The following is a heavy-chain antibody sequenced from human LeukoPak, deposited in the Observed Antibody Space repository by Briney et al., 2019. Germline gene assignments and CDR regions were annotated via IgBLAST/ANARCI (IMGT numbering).Heavy chain of an antibody. J-gene: IGHJ4*02. CDR1: GYTFTSYD. CDR2: IIPIFGTA. V-gene: IGHV1-69*06. Sequence: ASVKVSCKASGYTFTSYDINWVRQAPGQGLEWMGGIIPIFGTANYAQKFQGRVTITADKSTSTAYMELSSLRSEDTAVYYCARFYSSGSRSFLDYWGQGTLVTVSS. CDR3: ARFYSSGSRSFLDY. D-gene: IGHD6-19*01.